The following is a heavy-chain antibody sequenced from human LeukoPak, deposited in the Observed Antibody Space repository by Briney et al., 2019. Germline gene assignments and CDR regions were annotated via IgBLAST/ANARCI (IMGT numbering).Heavy chain of an antibody. CDR2: INPNSGGT. CDR1: GYTFTSYD. D-gene: IGHD3-22*01. V-gene: IGHV1-2*02. J-gene: IGHJ4*02. Sequence: ASVKVSCKASGYTFTSYDINWVRQATGQGLEWMGWINPNSGGTNYAQKFQGRVTMTRDTSISTAYMELSRLRSDDTAVYYCARAYYDSSGYYHDVWGQGTLVTVSS. CDR3: ARAYYDSSGYYHDV.